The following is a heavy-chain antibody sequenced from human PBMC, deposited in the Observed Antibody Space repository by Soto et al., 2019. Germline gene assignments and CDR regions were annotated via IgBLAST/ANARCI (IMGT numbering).Heavy chain of an antibody. CDR3: AHRPSGWYLFDY. V-gene: IGHV2-5*01. J-gene: IGHJ4*02. Sequence: QITLKESGPTLVRPTQTLTLTCTFSGFSLSTSGLGVGWIRHPPGKALEWLALIYWNDDKRYSPSLKARLTITKDTSKNHVVLTMTNMDPVDTATYYCAHRPSGWYLFDYWGQGTLVTVSS. D-gene: IGHD6-19*01. CDR1: GFSLSTSGLG. CDR2: IYWNDDK.